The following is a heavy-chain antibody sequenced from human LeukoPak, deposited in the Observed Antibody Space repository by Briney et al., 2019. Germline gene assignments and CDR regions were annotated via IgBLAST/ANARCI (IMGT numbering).Heavy chain of an antibody. D-gene: IGHD4/OR15-4a*01. V-gene: IGHV4-59*01. CDR1: GGSINSYY. CDR3: ARYGASVRGFDS. J-gene: IGHJ4*02. CDR2: IYYSGST. Sequence: SETLSLTCTVSGGSINSYYWSWIRQPPGQGLEGMGDIYYSGSTYYNPSLKSRVTISVDTSKKQFSLKLSSVTAADTAVYYCARYGASVRGFDSWGQGTLVTVSS.